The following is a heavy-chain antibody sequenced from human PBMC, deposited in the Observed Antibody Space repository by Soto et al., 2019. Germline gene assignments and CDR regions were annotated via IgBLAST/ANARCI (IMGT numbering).Heavy chain of an antibody. J-gene: IGHJ6*02. CDR3: AGLLAIYRMSVDYYGMEV. CDR1: GGSISSYY. V-gene: IGHV4-4*07. Sequence: SETLSLTCTASGGSISSYYWSWIRQPAGKGLEWIGRIYSTGSTNYNPSLKSRVTMSVDTSKNQFSLKLSSVTAADTALYYCAGLLAIYRMSVDYYGMEVWGQGTTVTVSS. CDR2: IYSTGST. D-gene: IGHD3-3*01.